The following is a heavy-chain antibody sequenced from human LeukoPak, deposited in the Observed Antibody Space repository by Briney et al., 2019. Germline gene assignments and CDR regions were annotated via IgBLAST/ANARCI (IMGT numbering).Heavy chain of an antibody. Sequence: SETLSLTCTVSGGSISSYYWSRIRQPPGKGLEWIGYIYYSGSTNYNPSLKSRVTISVDTSKNQFSLKLSSVTAADTAAYYCARYDFWSGLGAYWGQGTLVTVSS. CDR2: IYYSGST. CDR1: GGSISSYY. V-gene: IGHV4-59*12. J-gene: IGHJ4*02. CDR3: ARYDFWSGLGAY. D-gene: IGHD3-3*01.